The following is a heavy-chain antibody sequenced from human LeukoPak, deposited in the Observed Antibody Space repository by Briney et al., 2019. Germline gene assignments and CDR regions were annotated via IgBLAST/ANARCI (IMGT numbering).Heavy chain of an antibody. Sequence: ASVKASCKASGYTFTSYGISWVRQAPGQGLEWMGWISAYNGNTNYAQKLQGRVTMTTDTSTSTAYMKLRSLRSDDTAVYYCARDGITMIVVVISDAFDIWGQGTMVTVSS. CDR2: ISAYNGNT. CDR1: GYTFTSYG. D-gene: IGHD3-22*01. J-gene: IGHJ3*02. CDR3: ARDGITMIVVVISDAFDI. V-gene: IGHV1-18*01.